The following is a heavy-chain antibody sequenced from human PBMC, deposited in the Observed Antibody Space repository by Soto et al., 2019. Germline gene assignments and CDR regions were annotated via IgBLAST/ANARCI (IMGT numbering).Heavy chain of an antibody. D-gene: IGHD2-8*02. CDR2: INPSSGGT. Sequence: QVQLLQSGAEVKKPGASVKVSCKASGYSFTNYYLHWVRQAPGQGLEWMGIINPSSGGTTNAQKFQDRVTTTRDTSTSTVYMELSSLRSEDTAIYFCARSGGGVIDYWGQGTLVTVSS. CDR3: ARSGGGVIDY. V-gene: IGHV1-46*01. CDR1: GYSFTNYY. J-gene: IGHJ4*02.